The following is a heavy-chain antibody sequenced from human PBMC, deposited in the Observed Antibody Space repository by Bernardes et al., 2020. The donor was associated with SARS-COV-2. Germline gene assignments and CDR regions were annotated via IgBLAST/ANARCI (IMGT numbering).Heavy chain of an antibody. V-gene: IGHV1-18*01. CDR2: ISAYNGNT. J-gene: IGHJ6*02. CDR1: GYTFTSYG. CDR3: ARDARLIAAAGIKFNTDHYGMDV. Sequence: ASVKVSCKASGYTFTSYGISWVRQAPGQGLEWMGWISAYNGNTNYAQKLQGRVTMTTDTSTSTAYMELRSLRSDDTAVYYCARDARLIAAAGIKFNTDHYGMDVWGQGTTVTVSS. D-gene: IGHD6-13*01.